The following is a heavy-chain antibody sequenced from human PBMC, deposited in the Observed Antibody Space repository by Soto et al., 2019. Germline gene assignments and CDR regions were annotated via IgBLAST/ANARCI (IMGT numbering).Heavy chain of an antibody. D-gene: IGHD1-26*01. CDR3: ATNSGSYSRSQFDY. CDR2: FDPEDGET. Sequence: ALVKVSCKVSGYTLTELSMHWVRQAPGKGLEWMGGFDPEDGETIYAQKFQGRVTMTEDTSTDTAYMELSSLRSEDTAVYYCATNSGSYSRSQFDYWGQGTLVTVSS. J-gene: IGHJ4*02. V-gene: IGHV1-24*01. CDR1: GYTLTELS.